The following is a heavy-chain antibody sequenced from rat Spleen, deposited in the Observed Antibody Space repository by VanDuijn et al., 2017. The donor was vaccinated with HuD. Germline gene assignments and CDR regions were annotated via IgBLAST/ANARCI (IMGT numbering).Heavy chain of an antibody. Sequence: QVQLKESGPGLVKPSETLSLTCTVSGFSLTSYHVSWVRQPPGKGLEWMGVIWGDGSTAYNSALKSRLSISRDTSKSQVFLKMNRLQTEDTATYYCARDLDGYFDYWGQGVMVTVSS. J-gene: IGHJ2*01. CDR3: ARDLDGYFDY. CDR2: IWGDGST. D-gene: IGHD1-12*03. V-gene: IGHV2-32*01. CDR1: GFSLTSYH.